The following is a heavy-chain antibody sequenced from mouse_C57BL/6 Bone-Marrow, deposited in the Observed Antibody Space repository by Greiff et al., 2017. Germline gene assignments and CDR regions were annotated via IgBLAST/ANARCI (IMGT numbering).Heavy chain of an antibody. CDR3: TGYYDYVYFDY. CDR2: IRLKSDNYAT. CDR1: GFTFSNYW. V-gene: IGHV6-3*01. D-gene: IGHD2-4*01. J-gene: IGHJ2*01. Sequence: DVKLVESGGGLVQPGGSMKLSCVASGFTFSNYWMNWVRQSPEKGLEWVAQIRLKSDNYATHYAESVKGRFTISRDDSKSSVYLQMNNLRAEDTGSYYCTGYYDYVYFDYWGQGTTLTVSS.